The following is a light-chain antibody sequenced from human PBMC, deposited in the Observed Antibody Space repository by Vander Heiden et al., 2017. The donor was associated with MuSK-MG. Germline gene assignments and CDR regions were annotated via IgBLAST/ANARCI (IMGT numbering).Light chain of an antibody. V-gene: IGLV1-40*01. J-gene: IGLJ3*02. Sequence: QSVLTQPPSVSGAPGQRVTISCTGSSSNIGAGYDVHWYQQLPGTDPKLLIYGNSNRPSGVPDRFSGSKSGTSASLAITGLQAEDEADYYCQSYDSSLSGWVFGGGTKLTVI. CDR3: QSYDSSLSGWV. CDR1: SSNIGAGYD. CDR2: GNS.